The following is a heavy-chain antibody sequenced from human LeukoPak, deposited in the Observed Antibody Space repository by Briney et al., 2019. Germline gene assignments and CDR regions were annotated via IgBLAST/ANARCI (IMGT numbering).Heavy chain of an antibody. CDR3: ARKRRDYYGSGTFDP. CDR2: IYHSGST. D-gene: IGHD3-10*01. V-gene: IGHV4-39*01. J-gene: IGHJ5*02. Sequence: PSETLSLTCIVSGGSISSSSYYWGWIRQPPGKGLEWIGTIYHSGSTYYNPSLKSRVIISVDTSKNKFSLKLSSVTAADTAVYYCARKRRDYYGSGTFDPWGQGTLVTVSS. CDR1: GGSISSSSYY.